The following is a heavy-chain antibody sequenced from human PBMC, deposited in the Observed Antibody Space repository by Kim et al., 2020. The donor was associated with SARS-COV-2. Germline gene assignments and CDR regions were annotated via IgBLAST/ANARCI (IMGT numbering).Heavy chain of an antibody. J-gene: IGHJ4*02. CDR2: INSDGSSP. V-gene: IGHV3-74*01. CDR3: ARDWESPTHWRYPHFDY. CDR1: GFSFSSYW. Sequence: GGSLRLSCAASGFSFSSYWMHWVRQAPGKGLVWVERINSDGSSPSYADSVKGRFTISRDNAKNTLYLQMNSLRAEDTAVYYCARDWESPTHWRYPHFDYWGQGTLVTVSS. D-gene: IGHD1-26*01.